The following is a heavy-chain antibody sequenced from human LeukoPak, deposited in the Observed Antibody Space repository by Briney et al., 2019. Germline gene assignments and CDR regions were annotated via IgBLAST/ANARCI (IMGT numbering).Heavy chain of an antibody. CDR3: ARYYYGSRTSFDP. D-gene: IGHD3-10*01. CDR1: GFTFSSYE. CDR2: ISSSGSTI. J-gene: IGHJ5*02. V-gene: IGHV3-48*03. Sequence: PGGSLRLSCAASGFTFSSYEMNWVRQAPGKGLEWVSYISSSGSTIYYADSVKGRFTISRDNAKNSLYLQMSSLRAEDTAVYYCARYYYGSRTSFDPWGQGTLVTVSS.